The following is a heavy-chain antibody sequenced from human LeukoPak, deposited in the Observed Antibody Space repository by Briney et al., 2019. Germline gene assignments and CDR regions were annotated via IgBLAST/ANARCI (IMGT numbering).Heavy chain of an antibody. V-gene: IGHV1-3*03. CDR1: GYTFTSYA. Sequence: GASVKVSCKASGYTFTSYAMHWVRQAPGQRLEWMGWINAGNGNTKYSQEFQGRVTITRDTSASTAYMELSSLRSEDMAVYYCARGRYYGSGGVVERRYYYMDVWGKGTTVTVSS. CDR2: INAGNGNT. J-gene: IGHJ6*03. D-gene: IGHD3-10*01. CDR3: ARGRYYGSGGVVERRYYYMDV.